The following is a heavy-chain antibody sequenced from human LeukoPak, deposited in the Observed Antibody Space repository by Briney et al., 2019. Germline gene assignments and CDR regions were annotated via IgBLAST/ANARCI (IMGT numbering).Heavy chain of an antibody. V-gene: IGHV4-34*01. Sequence: SETLSLTCSVSDGSINSYYWNWIRQPPGKGLEWIGEINHSGSTNYNPSLKSRVTISVDTSKNQFSLKLSSVTAADTAVYYCARGPPYYYGSGSYRLDYWGQGTLVTVSS. D-gene: IGHD3-10*01. J-gene: IGHJ4*02. CDR2: INHSGST. CDR1: DGSINSYY. CDR3: ARGPPYYYGSGSYRLDY.